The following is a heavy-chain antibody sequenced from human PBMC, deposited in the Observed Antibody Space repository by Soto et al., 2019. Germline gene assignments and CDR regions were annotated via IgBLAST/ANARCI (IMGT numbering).Heavy chain of an antibody. Sequence: PSETLSLTCTVSGGSIVSYYWSWIRQSPEKGLEWIGYVHHSGSTLYNPSLNNRATVSLDRPNNQFSLKLTSVTAADTAFYYCAREGRNSDGWYWDYWGPGTRVTVYS. D-gene: IGHD6-19*01. J-gene: IGHJ4*02. V-gene: IGHV4-59*01. CDR3: AREGRNSDGWYWDY. CDR2: VHHSGST. CDR1: GGSIVSYY.